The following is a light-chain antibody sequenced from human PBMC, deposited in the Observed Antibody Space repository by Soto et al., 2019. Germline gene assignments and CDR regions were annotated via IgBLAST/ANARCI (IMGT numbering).Light chain of an antibody. CDR3: QQYNTYST. Sequence: DIQMTQSPSSLSASVGDRVTITCRASQSISTYLNWYQQKAGLAPKLLIYAASSLQSGVPSRFSGSGSGTDFTLTISSLQPDDFATYYCQQYNTYSTFGQGTRLEN. V-gene: IGKV1-39*01. J-gene: IGKJ5*01. CDR1: QSISTY. CDR2: AAS.